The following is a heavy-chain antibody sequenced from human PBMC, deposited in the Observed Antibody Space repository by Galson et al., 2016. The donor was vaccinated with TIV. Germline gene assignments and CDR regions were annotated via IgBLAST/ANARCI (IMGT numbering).Heavy chain of an antibody. CDR2: IVPILGVT. Sequence: SVKVSCKASGGTFSSYAISWVRQAPRQGLEWMGRIVPILGVTNYAQNFQGRVTITADISTNTAYMELSSLRSEDTAVYYCARYCSTANCYGSLTQDIDVWGQGTTVAVSS. CDR3: ARYCSTANCYGSLTQDIDV. CDR1: GGTFSSYA. V-gene: IGHV1-69*04. J-gene: IGHJ6*02. D-gene: IGHD2-2*01.